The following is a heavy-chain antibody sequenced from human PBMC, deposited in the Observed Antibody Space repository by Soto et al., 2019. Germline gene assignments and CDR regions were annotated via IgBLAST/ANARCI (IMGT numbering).Heavy chain of an antibody. V-gene: IGHV3-33*01. Sequence: QVQVVESGGGVVQPGRSLRLSCAASGFTFSNYGIHWVRQAPGKGLEWVALIWYDGSNKYYADSVKGRFTISRDNSKNPLYLQMNSLRAEDTAVYYCARGPSFDYWGQGTLVTVSS. CDR2: IWYDGSNK. J-gene: IGHJ4*02. CDR3: ARGPSFDY. CDR1: GFTFSNYG.